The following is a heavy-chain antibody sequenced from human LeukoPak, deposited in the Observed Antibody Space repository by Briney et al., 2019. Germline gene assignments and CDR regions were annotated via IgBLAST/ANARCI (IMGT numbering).Heavy chain of an antibody. D-gene: IGHD6-13*01. CDR1: GGSISSSNW. J-gene: IGHJ3*02. CDR3: ARDILPTIAAAVI. V-gene: IGHV4-4*02. Sequence: PSGTLSLTCAVSGGSISSSNWWSWVRQPPGKGLEWIGEIYHSGSTNYNPSLKSRVTISVDTSKNQFSLKLSSVTAADTAVYYCARDILPTIAAAVIWGQGTMVTVSS. CDR2: IYHSGST.